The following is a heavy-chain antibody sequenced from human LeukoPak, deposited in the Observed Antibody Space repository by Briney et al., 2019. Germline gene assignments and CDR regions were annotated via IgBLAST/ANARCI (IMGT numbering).Heavy chain of an antibody. Sequence: GGSLRLSCVVSGIPFSDYYMNWIRQAPGKGLEWISYISSSSSYTDYADSVKGRFTISRDNAKSTLYLQMNSLRAEDTAVYYCARGYYSASRIDYWGQGALVTISS. V-gene: IGHV3-11*06. J-gene: IGHJ4*02. CDR1: GIPFSDYY. D-gene: IGHD2-2*01. CDR2: ISSSSSYT. CDR3: ARGYYSASRIDY.